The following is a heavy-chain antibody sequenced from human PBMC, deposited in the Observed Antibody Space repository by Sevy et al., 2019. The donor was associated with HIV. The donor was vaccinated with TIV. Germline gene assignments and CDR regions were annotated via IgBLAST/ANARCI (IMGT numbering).Heavy chain of an antibody. D-gene: IGHD2-21*01. V-gene: IGHV4-39*01. Sequence: SETLSLTCTVSGGSISRSSYDWGWIRQPPGKGLEWIGSMFFTGNTYYNPSLKSRVTIFVDRSKNQISLRPTSVTAADTAGYYCARQGGIVDRAFDNWGQGTLVTVSS. J-gene: IGHJ4*02. CDR2: MFFTGNT. CDR3: ARQGGIVDRAFDN. CDR1: GGSISRSSYD.